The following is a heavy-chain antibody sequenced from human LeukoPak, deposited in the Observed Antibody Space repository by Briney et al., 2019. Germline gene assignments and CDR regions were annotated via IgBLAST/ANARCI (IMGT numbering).Heavy chain of an antibody. Sequence: SETLSLTCTVSGGSISSGSYYWSWIRQPAGKGLEWIRRIYTSGSTNYNPSLKSRVTISVDTSKNQFSLKLSSVTAADTAVYYCARESGYSNYYFDYWGQGTLVTVSS. J-gene: IGHJ4*02. CDR2: IYTSGST. D-gene: IGHD4-11*01. CDR1: GGSISSGSYY. V-gene: IGHV4-61*02. CDR3: ARESGYSNYYFDY.